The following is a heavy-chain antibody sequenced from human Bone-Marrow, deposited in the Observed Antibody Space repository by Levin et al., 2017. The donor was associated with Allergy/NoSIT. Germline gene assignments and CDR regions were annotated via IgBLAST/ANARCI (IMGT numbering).Heavy chain of an antibody. J-gene: IGHJ4*02. CDR2: ITWNSGSR. CDR1: GFTFDEHA. D-gene: IGHD3-16*01. Sequence: SLKISCAASGFTFDEHAMHWVRQAPGKGLEWVSGITWNSGSRGYADSVKGRFTISRDNAKNSLHLQMNSLRTEDTALYYCAKEGIYYDNNNSFDYWGQGTLVTVSS. V-gene: IGHV3-9*01. CDR3: AKEGIYYDNNNSFDY.